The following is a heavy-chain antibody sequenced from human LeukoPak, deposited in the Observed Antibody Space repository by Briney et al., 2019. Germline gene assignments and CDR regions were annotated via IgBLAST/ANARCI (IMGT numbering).Heavy chain of an antibody. J-gene: IGHJ5*02. D-gene: IGHD6-13*01. Sequence: SETLSLTCTVSGGSISSSSYYWGWIRQPPGKGLEWIGSIYYSGSTYYNPSLKSRVTMSVDTSKNQFSLKLSSVTAADTAVYYCARHRRAAAGIPWYWFDPWGQGTLVTVSS. CDR3: ARHRRAAAGIPWYWFDP. V-gene: IGHV4-39*01. CDR2: IYYSGST. CDR1: GGSISSSSYY.